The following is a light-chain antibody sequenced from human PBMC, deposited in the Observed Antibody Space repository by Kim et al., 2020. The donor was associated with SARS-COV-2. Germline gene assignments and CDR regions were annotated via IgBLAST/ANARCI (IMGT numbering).Light chain of an antibody. Sequence: SAFVGNGVPIPCRASRSISSWLARYPRKPGKAPTRLIHDVSTGESGVPSRFSGSGARTEFTLIISGLQPDDFATYYCQQYDTCWTCGQGTKVDIK. V-gene: IGKV1-5*01. CDR2: DVS. J-gene: IGKJ1*01. CDR3: QQYDTCWT. CDR1: RSISSW.